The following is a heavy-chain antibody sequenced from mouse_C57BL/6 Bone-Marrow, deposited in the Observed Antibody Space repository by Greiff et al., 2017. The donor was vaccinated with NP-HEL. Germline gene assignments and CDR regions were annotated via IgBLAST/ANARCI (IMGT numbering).Heavy chain of an antibody. CDR1: GFNIKDDY. J-gene: IGHJ2*01. V-gene: IGHV14-4*01. CDR3: TCTFFDY. Sequence: VQLQQSGAELVRPGASVKLSCTASGFNIKDDYMHWVKQRPEQGLEWIGWIDPENGDTEYASKFQGKATITADTSSNTAYLQPSSLTSEDTAVYYCTCTFFDYWGQGTTLTVSS. CDR2: IDPENGDT.